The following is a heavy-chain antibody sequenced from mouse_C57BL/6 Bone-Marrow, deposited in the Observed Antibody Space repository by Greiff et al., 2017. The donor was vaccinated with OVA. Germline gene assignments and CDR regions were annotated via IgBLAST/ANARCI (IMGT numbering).Heavy chain of an antibody. CDR1: GYTFTDYY. V-gene: IGHV1-19*01. J-gene: IGHJ2*01. D-gene: IGHD2-4*01. CDR2: INPYNGGT. Sequence: EVKLQESGPVLVKPGASVKMSCKASGYTFTDYYMNWVKQSHGKSLEWIGVINPYNGGTSYNQKFKGKATLTVDKSSSTAYMELNSLTSEDSAVYYCARPNYAGHYWGQGTTLTVSS. CDR3: ARPNYAGHY.